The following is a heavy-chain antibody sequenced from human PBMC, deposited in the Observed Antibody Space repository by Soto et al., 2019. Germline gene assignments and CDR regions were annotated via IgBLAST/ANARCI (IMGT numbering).Heavy chain of an antibody. Sequence: ASVKVSCKASGYTSTSYGISWVRQAPGQGLEWMGWISAYNGNINYAQKLQGRVTMTTDTSTSTAYMELRSLGSDDTAVYYCARFRSGSGSYYYAMDVWGQGTTVTVSS. V-gene: IGHV1-18*01. J-gene: IGHJ6*02. D-gene: IGHD3-10*01. CDR1: GYTSTSYG. CDR3: ARFRSGSGSYYYAMDV. CDR2: ISAYNGNI.